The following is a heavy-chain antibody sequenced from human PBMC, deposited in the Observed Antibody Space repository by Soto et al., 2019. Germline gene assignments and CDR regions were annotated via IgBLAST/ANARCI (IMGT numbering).Heavy chain of an antibody. J-gene: IGHJ6*03. CDR1: GFTFTSYY. V-gene: IGHV1-46*03. D-gene: IGHD2-2*01. CDR3: AMRSTEGAYYYMDV. CDR2: INPSGGTT. Sequence: QVQLVQSGTEVKKPGASVKVSCKASGFTFTSYYMHWVRQAPGQGLEWMGIINPSGGTTTYAQNFQERVTMTRDTSTSTVYMELSSLRSEDTAVYYCAMRSTEGAYYYMDVWGKGTTVTVSS.